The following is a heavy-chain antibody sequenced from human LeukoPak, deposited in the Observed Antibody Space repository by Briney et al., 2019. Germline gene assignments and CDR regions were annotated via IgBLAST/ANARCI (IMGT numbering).Heavy chain of an antibody. CDR2: INSDWNST. V-gene: IGHV3-74*01. J-gene: IGHJ4*02. D-gene: IGHD2-8*01. CDR1: GFTFSSYC. Sequence: AGGSLRLSCAASGFTFSSYCMHWVRQAPGKGLVWVSRINSDWNSTSYADAVKVRFTISRDKAKNTPYLQLNSLRAEDTAVYYCARSRVYCTNGVCFYFDYWGQGTLVTVSS. CDR3: ARSRVYCTNGVCFYFDY.